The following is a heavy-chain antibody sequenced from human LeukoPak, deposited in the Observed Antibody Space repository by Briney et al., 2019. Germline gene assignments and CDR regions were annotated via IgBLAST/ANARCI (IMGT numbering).Heavy chain of an antibody. CDR2: MNGNSGVT. CDR3: ARDLSSTSNWEFDY. Sequence: ASVRVSCKASGYTFTDYFIHWVRQAPGRGPEWMGRMNGNSGVTMYAQTLQDRVTMTRDTSISTAYMELSRLTSDDTAVYYCARDLSSTSNWEFDYWGQGTLVTVPS. D-gene: IGHD7-27*01. J-gene: IGHJ4*02. V-gene: IGHV1-2*06. CDR1: GYTFTDYF.